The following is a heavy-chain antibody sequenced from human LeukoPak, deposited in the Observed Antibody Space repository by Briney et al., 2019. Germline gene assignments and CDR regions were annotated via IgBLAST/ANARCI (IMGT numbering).Heavy chain of an antibody. CDR3: ARAGRLGELSLPFDY. D-gene: IGHD3-16*02. V-gene: IGHV1-69*13. CDR2: IIPIFGTA. Sequence: SVKVSCKASGGTFSSYAISWVRQAPGQGLEWMGGIIPIFGTANYAQKFQGRVTITADESTSTAYMELSSLRSEDTAVYYCARAGRLGELSLPFDYWGQGTLVTVSS. CDR1: GGTFSSYA. J-gene: IGHJ4*02.